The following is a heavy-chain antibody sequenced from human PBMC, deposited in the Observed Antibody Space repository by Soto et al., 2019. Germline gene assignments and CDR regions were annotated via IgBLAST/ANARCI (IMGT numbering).Heavy chain of an antibody. CDR2: INPFYGET. CDR1: GYTFSSYH. Sequence: ASVKVSCKASGYTFSSYHMHWVRQAPGQRLEWMGVINPFYGETRYAQKLQGRVTMTRDTSTSTVYMELSSLRSEDTAVYYCARARGISFGYNYFDHWGQGTLVTVSS. V-gene: IGHV1-46*01. CDR3: ARARGISFGYNYFDH. D-gene: IGHD5-18*01. J-gene: IGHJ5*02.